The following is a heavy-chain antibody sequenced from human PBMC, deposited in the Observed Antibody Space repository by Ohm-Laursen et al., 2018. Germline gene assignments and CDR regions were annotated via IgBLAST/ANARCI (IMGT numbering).Heavy chain of an antibody. V-gene: IGHV3-23*01. CDR3: ARDAPNYKTISGVVTALGMDV. J-gene: IGHJ6*02. Sequence: SLRLSCAATGFSFTHYAMSWVRQAPGKGLEWVSGISGPGGATYYADSVKGRFTISRDNAKTTLYLQMNSLRAEDTAVYYCARDAPNYKTISGVVTALGMDVWGQGPTVTVSS. D-gene: IGHD3-3*01. CDR2: ISGPGGAT. CDR1: GFSFTHYA.